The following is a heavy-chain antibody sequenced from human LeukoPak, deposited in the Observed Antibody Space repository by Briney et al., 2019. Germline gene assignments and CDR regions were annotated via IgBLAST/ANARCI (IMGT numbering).Heavy chain of an antibody. V-gene: IGHV1-2*02. CDR2: INPNSGGT. J-gene: IGHJ6*03. D-gene: IGHD3-3*01. Sequence: ASVKVSCKASGYTFTGYYMHWVRQAPGQGLEWMGWINPNSGGTNYAQKFQGRVTMTRDTSISTAYMELSSLRSEDTAVYYCARARPRIFGVVIPSFDYYYMDVWGKGTTVTVSS. CDR3: ARARPRIFGVVIPSFDYYYMDV. CDR1: GYTFTGYY.